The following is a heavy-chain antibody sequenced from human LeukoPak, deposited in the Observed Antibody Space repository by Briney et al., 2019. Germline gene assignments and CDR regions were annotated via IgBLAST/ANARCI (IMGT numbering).Heavy chain of an antibody. J-gene: IGHJ4*02. CDR3: ARDGSGWHRDLEY. CDR2: IWYDGSNQ. Sequence: GRSLRLSCAASGFTFSSYGMHWVRQAPGKGLEWVAVIWYDGSNQYYADSVKGRFTISRDNSKNTLYLQMNSLRAEDTAVYYCARDGSGWHRDLEYWGQGTLVTVSS. CDR1: GFTFSSYG. V-gene: IGHV3-33*01. D-gene: IGHD6-19*01.